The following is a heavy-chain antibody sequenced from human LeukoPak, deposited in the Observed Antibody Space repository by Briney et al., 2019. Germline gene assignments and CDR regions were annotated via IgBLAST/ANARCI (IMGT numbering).Heavy chain of an antibody. CDR1: GFTFSNAW. CDR3: TTDGTGELGN. CDR2: IKSETDGGTP. D-gene: IGHD7-27*01. Sequence: VGSLSLSCSASGFTFSNAWMSCVRPAPGKGLGWVGRIKSETDGGTPDYAAPVKGRFTISRDDSKNTQYLQMNSLKTEDTAVYYCTTDGTGELGNWGREPLVTVSS. V-gene: IGHV3-15*01. J-gene: IGHJ4*02.